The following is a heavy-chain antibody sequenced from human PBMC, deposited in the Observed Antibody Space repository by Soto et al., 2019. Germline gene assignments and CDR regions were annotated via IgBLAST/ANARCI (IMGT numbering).Heavy chain of an antibody. CDR3: VRDVDFYFDS. CDR2: IWYDGSNK. CDR1: GFTFSSYG. Sequence: QVKLVESGGGVAQPGRSLRLSCAASGFTFSSYGMHWVRQAPGKGLEWVAVIWYDGSNKYYADSVKGRFTISKDYSKNTVDLQMNSLRAEDTAVYYCVRDVDFYFDSWGQGTLVTVSS. V-gene: IGHV3-33*01. J-gene: IGHJ4*02.